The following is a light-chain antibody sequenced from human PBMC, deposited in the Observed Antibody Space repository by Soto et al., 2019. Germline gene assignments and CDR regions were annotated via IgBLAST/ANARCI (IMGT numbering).Light chain of an antibody. J-gene: IGKJ1*01. CDR3: QQYNNWPPRGT. Sequence: EIVMTQSPATLSVSPGERVTLSCRASQSVSINLAWYQQKPGQAPRLLIYGASTRATGIPARFSGSGSGTEFTLTISSLQSEDFAVYYCQQYNNWPPRGTFGQGTKVEIK. CDR2: GAS. V-gene: IGKV3-15*01. CDR1: QSVSIN.